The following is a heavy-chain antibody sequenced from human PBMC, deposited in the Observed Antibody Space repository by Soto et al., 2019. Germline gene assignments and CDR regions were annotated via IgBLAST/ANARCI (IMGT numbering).Heavy chain of an antibody. D-gene: IGHD3-10*01. V-gene: IGHV3-30*18. CDR2: ISYDGSNK. CDR1: GFTFSSYG. Sequence: GGSLRLSCAASGFTFSSYGMHWVRQAPGKGLEWVAIISYDGSNKYYADSVKGRFTISRDNSKNTLYLQMNSLRAEDTAVYYCAKFHQFDYYGSGSTMAGIDYWGQGTLVTVSS. CDR3: AKFHQFDYYGSGSTMAGIDY. J-gene: IGHJ4*02.